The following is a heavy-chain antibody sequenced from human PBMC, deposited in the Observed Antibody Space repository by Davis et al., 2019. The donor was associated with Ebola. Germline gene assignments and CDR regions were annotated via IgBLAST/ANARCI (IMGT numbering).Heavy chain of an antibody. CDR3: ARDRYYTIDV. V-gene: IGHV3-21*01. CDR1: GFTFSSYN. D-gene: IGHD3-10*01. CDR2: ISGSSYYI. Sequence: GESLKISCAASGFTFSSYNMNWVRQAPGKGLEWVSSISGSSYYIYYAVSVMGRFTISRGNAKNTLYLQMNSLRAEDTAVYYCARDRYYTIDVWGQGTTVTVSS. J-gene: IGHJ6*02.